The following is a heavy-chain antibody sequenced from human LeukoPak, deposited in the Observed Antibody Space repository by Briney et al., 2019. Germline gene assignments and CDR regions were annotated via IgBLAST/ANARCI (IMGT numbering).Heavy chain of an antibody. D-gene: IGHD3-10*01. V-gene: IGHV1-18*04. CDR3: SRYGSGSYYNEGWFDP. CDR1: GYTFTSYG. CDR2: TSAYNGNT. J-gene: IGHJ5*02. Sequence: ASVKVSCKASGYTFTSYGISWVRQAPGQGLEWMGWTSAYNGNTNYAQKLQGRVTMTTDTSTSTAYMELRSLRSDDTAVYYCSRYGSGSYYNEGWFDPWGQGTLVTVSS.